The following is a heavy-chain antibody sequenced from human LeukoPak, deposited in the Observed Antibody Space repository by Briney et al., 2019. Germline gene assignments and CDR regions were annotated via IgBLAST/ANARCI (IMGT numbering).Heavy chain of an antibody. D-gene: IGHD6-19*01. CDR3: ARERYVAVAGSEDFDY. CDR2: IKQDGSEK. Sequence: GGSLRLSCAASGFTFSSYWMSWVRQAPGKGLEWVANIKQDGSEKYYVDSVKGRFTISRDNAKNSLYLQMNSLRAEDTAVYYCARERYVAVAGSEDFDYWGQGTLVTVSS. V-gene: IGHV3-7*01. CDR1: GFTFSSYW. J-gene: IGHJ4*02.